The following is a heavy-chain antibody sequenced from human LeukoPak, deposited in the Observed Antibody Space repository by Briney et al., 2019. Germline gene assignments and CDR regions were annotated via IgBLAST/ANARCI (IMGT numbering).Heavy chain of an antibody. CDR2: INPNSGGT. CDR3: TRDAGTSGWFSF. CDR1: GYTFTDYY. Sequence: ASVKVSCKASGYTFTDYYMHWVRRAPGQGLEWVGWINPNSGGTNYAQKFQGRVTMTRDTSISTAYMELSRLRSDDTAVYYCTRDAGTSGWFSFWGQGTMVTVSS. D-gene: IGHD6-19*01. J-gene: IGHJ3*01. V-gene: IGHV1-2*02.